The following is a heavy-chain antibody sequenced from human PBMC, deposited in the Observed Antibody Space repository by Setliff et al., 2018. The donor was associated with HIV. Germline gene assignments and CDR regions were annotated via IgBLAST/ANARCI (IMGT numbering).Heavy chain of an antibody. CDR2: VYHSGAT. J-gene: IGHJ4*02. V-gene: IGHV4-4*02. Sequence: PSETLSLTCNVSGDSVSGSNWWTWVRRSPQKGLEWIGEVYHSGATNYNPSLKSRVTISVDTSKNQFSLKLSSVTAADTAVYYCARGWELRPFDYWGQGTLVTVS. CDR1: GDSVSGSNW. CDR3: ARGWELRPFDY. D-gene: IGHD1-26*01.